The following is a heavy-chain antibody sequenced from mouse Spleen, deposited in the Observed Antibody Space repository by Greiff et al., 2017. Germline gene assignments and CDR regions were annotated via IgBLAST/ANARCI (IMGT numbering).Heavy chain of an antibody. Sequence: VQLQQSGGGLVKPGGSLKLSCAASGFTFSSYGMSWVRQTPEKRLEWVATISGGGSYTYYPDSVKGRFTISRDNAKNNLYLQMSSLKSEDTAMYYCARDLGGLLRLLYAMDYWGQGTSVTVSS. J-gene: IGHJ4*01. CDR3: ARDLGGLLRLLYAMDY. D-gene: IGHD1-2*01. CDR1: GFTFSSYG. CDR2: ISGGGSYT. V-gene: IGHV5-6*01.